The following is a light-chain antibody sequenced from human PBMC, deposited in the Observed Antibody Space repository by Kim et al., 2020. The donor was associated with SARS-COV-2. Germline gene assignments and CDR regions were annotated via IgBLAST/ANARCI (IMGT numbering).Light chain of an antibody. CDR1: QDISNY. J-gene: IGKJ4*01. V-gene: IGKV1-33*01. Sequence: IQMTQSPSSLPASVGDRVTITCQASQDISNYLNWYQQKPGKAPKLLIYDASTLETGVPSRFSGSGSGTDFTFTISSLQPEDIATYYCQQYDDLPLTFGGGTKVDSK. CDR2: DAS. CDR3: QQYDDLPLT.